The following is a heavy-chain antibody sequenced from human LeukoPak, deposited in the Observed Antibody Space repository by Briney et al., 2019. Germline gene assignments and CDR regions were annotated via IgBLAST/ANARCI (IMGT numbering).Heavy chain of an antibody. V-gene: IGHV3-21*01. D-gene: IGHD3-22*01. J-gene: IGHJ3*02. CDR2: ISTSSSYI. Sequence: PGGSLRLSCAASGFTFSYYSMNWVRQAPGKGLEWVSFISTSSSYIYYADSLKGRFTVSRDNARNSLFLQKNSLRAEDTAVYYCARVRDSSTYLLRPAFDIWGQGTMVTVSS. CDR1: GFTFSYYS. CDR3: ARVRDSSTYLLRPAFDI.